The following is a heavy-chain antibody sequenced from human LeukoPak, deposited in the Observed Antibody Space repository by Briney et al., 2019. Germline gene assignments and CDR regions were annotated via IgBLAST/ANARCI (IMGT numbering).Heavy chain of an antibody. D-gene: IGHD3-3*01. V-gene: IGHV1-69*13. CDR1: GGTFSSYA. CDR2: IIPIFGTA. CDR3: ARDSIKGVRFLGY. J-gene: IGHJ4*02. Sequence: SVKVSCKASGGTFSSYAISWVRQAPGQGLEWMGGIIPIFGTANYAQKFQGRVTITADESTSTAYMELSSLRSDDAAVYYCARDSIKGVRFLGYWGQGTLVTVSS.